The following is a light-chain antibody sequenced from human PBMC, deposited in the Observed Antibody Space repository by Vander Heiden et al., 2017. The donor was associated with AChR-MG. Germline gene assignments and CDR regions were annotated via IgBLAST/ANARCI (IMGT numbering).Light chain of an antibody. Sequence: DIQMTQSPSSLSASVGDRVTITCRASQSISSYLNWYQQKPGKAPKLLIYAASSLQSGVPSRFSGSGSGTDFTLTISSLQPEDFATYYCQQGYSTQTFGQGTKVESK. CDR1: QSISSY. J-gene: IGKJ1*01. CDR3: QQGYSTQT. CDR2: AAS. V-gene: IGKV1-39*01.